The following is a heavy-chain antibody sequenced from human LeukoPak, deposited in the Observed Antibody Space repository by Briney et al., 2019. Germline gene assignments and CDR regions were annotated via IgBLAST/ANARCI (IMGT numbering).Heavy chain of an antibody. Sequence: SETLSLTCTVSGGSISSYYWSWIRQPPGKGLEWIGYIYYSGSTNYNPSLRSRVTISVDTSKNQFSLKLSSVTAADTAVYYCARVGLRWFDPWGQGTLVTVSS. CDR2: IYYSGST. J-gene: IGHJ5*02. V-gene: IGHV4-59*01. CDR1: GGSISSYY. D-gene: IGHD4-17*01. CDR3: ARVGLRWFDP.